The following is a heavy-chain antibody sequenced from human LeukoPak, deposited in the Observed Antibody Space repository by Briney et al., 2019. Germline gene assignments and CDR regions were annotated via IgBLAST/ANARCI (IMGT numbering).Heavy chain of an antibody. CDR2: IYYSGST. V-gene: IGHV4-59*01. D-gene: IGHD2-2*01. J-gene: IGHJ5*02. CDR3: ARWGALVPAARVNWFDP. CDR1: GGSISSYY. Sequence: SSETLSLTCTVSGGSISSYYWSWIRQPPGKGLEWIGYIYYSGSTNYNPSLKSRVTISVDTSKNQFSLKLSSVTAADTAVYYCARWGALVPAARVNWFDPWGQGTLVTVSS.